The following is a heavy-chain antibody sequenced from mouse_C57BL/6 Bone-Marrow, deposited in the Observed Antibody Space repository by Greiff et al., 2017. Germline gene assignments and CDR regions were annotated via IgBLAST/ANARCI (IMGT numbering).Heavy chain of an antibody. CDR3: ARSGPLGRSFDY. CDR1: GYTFTSYW. CDR2: IYPTSGRT. J-gene: IGHJ2*01. D-gene: IGHD4-1*01. Sequence: QVHVKQPGAELVKPGASVKMSCKASGYTFTSYWITWVKQRPGQGLEWIGDIYPTSGRTNYNEKFKSKAILIVDTSSNTAYMQLSSLTSEDSAVFYCARSGPLGRSFDYWGQGTTLTVSS. V-gene: IGHV1-55*01.